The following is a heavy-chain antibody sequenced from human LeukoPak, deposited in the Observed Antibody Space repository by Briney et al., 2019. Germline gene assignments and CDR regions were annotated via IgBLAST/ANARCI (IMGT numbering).Heavy chain of an antibody. V-gene: IGHV4-59*08. CDR3: ARISAAGTEFDY. D-gene: IGHD6-13*01. Sequence: SETLSLTCTVSGGFISSYYWSWIRQPPGKGLEWIGYISYSGSTNYSPSLKSRVTISVDTSKNQFSLKLSSATAADTAVYYCARISAAGTEFDYWGQGTLVTVSS. CDR2: ISYSGST. CDR1: GGFISSYY. J-gene: IGHJ4*02.